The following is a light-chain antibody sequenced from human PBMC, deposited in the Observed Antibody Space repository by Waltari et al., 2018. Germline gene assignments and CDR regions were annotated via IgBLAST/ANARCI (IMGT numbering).Light chain of an antibody. V-gene: IGKV1-12*01. J-gene: IGKJ4*01. CDR2: GAS. CDR3: QQATSLPLT. Sequence: DIQMTQYPSSVSASAGDRVTITCRASQAISGWLAWYQQKPGRAPKLLIYGASSLHSGVSSRFSGSGSGTDFTLTISSLQPEDFAIYYCQQATSLPLTFGGGTRVEIK. CDR1: QAISGW.